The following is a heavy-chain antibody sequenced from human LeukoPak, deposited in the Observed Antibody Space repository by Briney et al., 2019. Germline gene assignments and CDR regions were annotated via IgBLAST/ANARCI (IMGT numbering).Heavy chain of an antibody. J-gene: IGHJ3*02. D-gene: IGHD5-18*01. CDR1: GLTVSSNS. Sequence: GGSLRLFCAASGLTVSSNSMSWVRQAPGKGLEWVSVIYSGGTTYYADSVKGRFTISRDNSKNTLYLQMDSLRAEDTAVYYRARSMGVSWIQMWFDIWGQGTMVTVSS. CDR3: ARSMGVSWIQMWFDI. CDR2: IYSGGTT. V-gene: IGHV3-53*01.